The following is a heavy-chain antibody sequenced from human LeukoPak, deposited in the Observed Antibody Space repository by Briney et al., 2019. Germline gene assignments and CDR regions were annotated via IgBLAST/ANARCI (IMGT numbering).Heavy chain of an antibody. CDR1: RFSFIRYD. CDR3: VKAGGTFGYYYDSSGSFDL. V-gene: IGHV3-23*01. J-gene: IGHJ4*02. D-gene: IGHD3-22*01. CDR2: INGSGSNT. Sequence: GGSLRLSCKASRFSFIRYDMSWVRQAPGRGPEWVSQINGSGSNTYYADSVKGRFTISRDNAKSTLFLQMNRLRDEDTAVYYCVKAGGTFGYYYDSSGSFDLWGQGTLVTVSS.